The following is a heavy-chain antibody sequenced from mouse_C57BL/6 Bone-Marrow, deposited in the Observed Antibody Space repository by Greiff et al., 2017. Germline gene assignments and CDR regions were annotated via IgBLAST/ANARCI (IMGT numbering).Heavy chain of an antibody. CDR3: GRDRDWYFDV. J-gene: IGHJ1*03. CDR2: IRNKANGYTT. CDR1: GFTFTDYY. V-gene: IGHV7-3*01. Sequence: EVKVVESGGGLVQPGGSLSLSCAASGFTFTDYYMSWVRQPPGKALEWLGFIRNKANGYTTEYSASVKGRFTISRDNSQSILYLQMNALRAEDSATYYCGRDRDWYFDVWGTGTAVTVSS.